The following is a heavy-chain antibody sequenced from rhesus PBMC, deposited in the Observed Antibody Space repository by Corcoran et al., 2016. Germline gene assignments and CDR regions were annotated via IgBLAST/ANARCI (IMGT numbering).Heavy chain of an antibody. CDR3: ARTGSWSGLDY. CDR2: ISGTSGST. Sequence: QVQLQESGPGLVKPSETLSLTCAVSGGSFRGYYWGWIRQPPGKGLEWVGYISGTSGSTDYNPSLKSRVTSSTDTSKNQFSLKLSSVTAADTAVYYCARTGSWSGLDYWGQGVLVTVSS. CDR1: GGSFRGYY. J-gene: IGHJ4*01. V-gene: IGHV4-165*01. D-gene: IGHD6-13*01.